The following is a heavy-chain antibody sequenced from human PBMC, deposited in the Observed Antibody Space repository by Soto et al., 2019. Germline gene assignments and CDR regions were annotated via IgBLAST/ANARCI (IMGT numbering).Heavy chain of an antibody. CDR1: GGSISSSSYY. D-gene: IGHD6-13*01. Sequence: SETLSLTCTVSGGSISSSSYYWGWIRQPPGKGLEWIGSIYYSGSTYYNPSLKSRVTISVDTSKNQFSLKLSSVTAADTAVYYCARRSSSWYDLNWFDPWGQEPWSPSPQ. CDR2: IYYSGST. CDR3: ARRSSSWYDLNWFDP. V-gene: IGHV4-39*01. J-gene: IGHJ5*02.